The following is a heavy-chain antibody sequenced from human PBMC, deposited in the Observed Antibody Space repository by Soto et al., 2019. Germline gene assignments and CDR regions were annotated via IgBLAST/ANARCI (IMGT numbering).Heavy chain of an antibody. CDR3: ARSGDYGFYYYYYMDV. CDR2: IYYSGST. J-gene: IGHJ6*03. CDR1: GGSISGYY. Sequence: SETLSLTCTVSGGSISGYYWSWIRQPPGKGLEWIGYIYYSGSTNYNPSLKSRVTISVDTSKNQFSLKLSSVTAADTAVYYCARSGDYGFYYYYYMDVWGKGTTVTVSS. D-gene: IGHD4-17*01. V-gene: IGHV4-59*01.